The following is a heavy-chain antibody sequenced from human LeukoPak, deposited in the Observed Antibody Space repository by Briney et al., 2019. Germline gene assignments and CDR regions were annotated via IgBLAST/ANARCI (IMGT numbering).Heavy chain of an antibody. CDR2: FDPEDGET. CDR1: GYTLTELS. J-gene: IGHJ6*02. CDR3: ARGRVGSWYYYYYGMDV. V-gene: IGHV1-24*01. D-gene: IGHD6-13*01. Sequence: ASVKVSCKVSGYTLTELSMHWVRQAPGKGLEWMGGFDPEDGETIYAQKFQGRVTMTEGTSTDTAYMELSSLRSEDTAVYYCARGRVGSWYYYYYGMDVWGQGTTVTVSS.